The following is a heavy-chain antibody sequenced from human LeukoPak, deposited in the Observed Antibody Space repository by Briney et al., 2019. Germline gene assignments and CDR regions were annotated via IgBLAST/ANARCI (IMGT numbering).Heavy chain of an antibody. Sequence: PSETLSLTCTVSGGSISSYYWSWIRQPAGKGLEWIGRIYTSGSTNYNPSLKSRVTMSVDTSKNQFSLKLSSVTAADTAVYYCARDRPDSSGWYTIGDGFDIWGQGTMVTVSS. V-gene: IGHV4-4*07. CDR3: ARDRPDSSGWYTIGDGFDI. CDR1: GGSISSYY. D-gene: IGHD6-19*01. J-gene: IGHJ3*02. CDR2: IYTSGST.